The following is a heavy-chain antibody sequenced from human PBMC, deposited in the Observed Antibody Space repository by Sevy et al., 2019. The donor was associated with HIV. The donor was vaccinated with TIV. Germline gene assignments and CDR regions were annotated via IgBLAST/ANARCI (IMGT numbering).Heavy chain of an antibody. CDR2: FYYTGIT. Sequence: SETLSLICTVSGGPISSHYWSWIRQTPGKGLEWIGYFYYTGITNYNPSLKSRVTMSADTSTNRVSLKLSSVTAADTAVYYCARYCISTSPHNWFDPWGQGTRVTVSS. CDR1: GGPISSHY. V-gene: IGHV4-59*11. CDR3: ARYCISTSPHNWFDP. D-gene: IGHD2-2*01. J-gene: IGHJ5*02.